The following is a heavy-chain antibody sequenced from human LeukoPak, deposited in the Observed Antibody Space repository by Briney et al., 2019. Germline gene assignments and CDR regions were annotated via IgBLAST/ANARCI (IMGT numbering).Heavy chain of an antibody. J-gene: IGHJ5*02. CDR3: AKAPYYCGGDCYRWGFDP. CDR1: GFSFRSYA. D-gene: IGHD2-21*02. CDR2: ISYDGSNK. V-gene: IGHV3-30*18. Sequence: PGGSLRLSCAASGFSFRSYAMHWVRQAPGRGLEWVAAISYDGSNKYYADSLKGRFTISRDDSKNTLYLQMNSLRAEDAAVYYCAKAPYYCGGDCYRWGFDPWGQGTLVTVSS.